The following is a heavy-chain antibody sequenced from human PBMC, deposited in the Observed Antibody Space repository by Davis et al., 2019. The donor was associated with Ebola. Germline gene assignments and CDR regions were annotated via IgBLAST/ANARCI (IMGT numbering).Heavy chain of an antibody. CDR3: AKSTIFGVAPYSGYFDY. CDR1: GFTFSSYA. V-gene: IGHV3-23*01. CDR2: ISGSGGST. D-gene: IGHD3-3*01. J-gene: IGHJ4*02. Sequence: PGGSLRLSCAASGFTFSSYAMSWVRQAPGKGLEWVSAISGSGGSTYYADSVKGRFTISRDNSKNTLYLQMNSLRAEDTAVYYCAKSTIFGVAPYSGYFDYWGQGTLVTVSS.